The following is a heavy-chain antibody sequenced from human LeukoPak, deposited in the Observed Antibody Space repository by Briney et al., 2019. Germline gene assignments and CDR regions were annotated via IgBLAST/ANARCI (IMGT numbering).Heavy chain of an antibody. CDR3: ARGRTGYSYGYLRYYFDY. J-gene: IGHJ4*02. CDR1: GVSFSGYY. V-gene: IGHV4-34*01. Sequence: SETLSLTCAVYGVSFSGYYWSWIRQPPGKGLEWIGEINHSGSTNYNPSLKSRVTISVDTSKNQFSLKLSSVTAADTAVYYCARGRTGYSYGYLRYYFDYWGRGTLVTVSS. D-gene: IGHD5-18*01. CDR2: INHSGST.